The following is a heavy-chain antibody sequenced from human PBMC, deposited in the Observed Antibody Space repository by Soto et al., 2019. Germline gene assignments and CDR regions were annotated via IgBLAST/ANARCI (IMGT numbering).Heavy chain of an antibody. D-gene: IGHD2-2*01. J-gene: IGHJ4*02. CDR3: ARMRGSRRYFDY. CDR2: IDWDDDK. V-gene: IGHV2-70*04. Sequence: IDWDDDKFYNTSLKTRLTISKDTSKNQVVLTMTNMDPEDTGTYYCARMRGSRRYFDYWGQGALVTVSS.